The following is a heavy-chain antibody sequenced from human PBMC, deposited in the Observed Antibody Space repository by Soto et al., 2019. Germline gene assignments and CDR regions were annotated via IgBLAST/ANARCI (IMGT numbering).Heavy chain of an antibody. CDR3: AKQIFAAAYAATSAFDL. V-gene: IGHV3-23*01. D-gene: IGHD2-8*01. CDR1: GFTFSSHA. CDR2: VDGSGGDT. Sequence: PGGSLRLSCAAAGFTFSSHAMGWLRQTPGTGPEWVAFVDGSGGDTSYADSVKGRFTISRDNSDNLLYLHMNSLRAEDTGRYFCAKQIFAAAYAATSAFDLWGQGTLVTVSS. J-gene: IGHJ4*02.